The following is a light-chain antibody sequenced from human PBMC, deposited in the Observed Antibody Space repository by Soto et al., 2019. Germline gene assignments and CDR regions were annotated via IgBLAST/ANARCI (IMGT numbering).Light chain of an antibody. J-gene: IGLJ1*01. CDR3: SSYTSSSPYV. CDR2: DVS. Sequence: QSALTQPASVSGSPGQSITLSCTGTSSDVGGYNYVSWYQQHPGKAPKLMIYDVSNRPSGVSNRFSGSKSGNTASLTISGLQAEDEADYYCSSYTSSSPYVFGTGTKLIVL. V-gene: IGLV2-14*01. CDR1: SSDVGGYNY.